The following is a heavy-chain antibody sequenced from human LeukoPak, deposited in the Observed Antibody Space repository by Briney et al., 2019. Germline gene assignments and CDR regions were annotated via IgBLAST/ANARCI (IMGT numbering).Heavy chain of an antibody. CDR3: ARGPGEEVAARLGYYYMDV. D-gene: IGHD6-6*01. CDR2: INHSRST. Sequence: PSETLSLTCAVYGGSFSGYYWSWIRQPPGKGLEWIGEINHSRSTNYNPSLKSRVTISVDTSKNQFSLKLSSVTAANTAVYYCARGPGEEVAARLGYYYMDVWGKGTTVTVSS. V-gene: IGHV4-34*01. CDR1: GGSFSGYY. J-gene: IGHJ6*03.